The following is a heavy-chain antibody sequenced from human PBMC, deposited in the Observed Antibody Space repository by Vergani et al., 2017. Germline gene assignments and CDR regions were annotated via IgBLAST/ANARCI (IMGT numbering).Heavy chain of an antibody. V-gene: IGHV3-49*03. CDR1: GFTFGDYA. J-gene: IGHJ6*04. D-gene: IGHD6-6*01. Sequence: EVQLVESGGGLVQPGRSLRLSCTASGFTFGDYAMSWFRQAPGKGLEWVGFIRSKAYGGTTEYAASVKGRFTISRDDSKSIAYLQMNSLKTEDTAVYYCAKATTARPDLGVDVWGKGTTVTVSS. CDR3: AKATTARPDLGVDV. CDR2: IRSKAYGGTT.